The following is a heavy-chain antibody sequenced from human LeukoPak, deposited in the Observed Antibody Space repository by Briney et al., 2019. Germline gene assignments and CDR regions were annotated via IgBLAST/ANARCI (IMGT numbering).Heavy chain of an antibody. V-gene: IGHV4-39*07. CDR1: GGSISSSSYY. D-gene: IGHD7-27*01. Sequence: PSETLSLTCTVSGGSISSSSYYWGWIRQPPGKGLEWIGSIYYSGSTYYNPSLKSRVTISVDTSKNQFSLKLSSVTAADTAVYYCARIQKHLTGRKDAFDIWGQGTMVTVSS. CDR3: ARIQKHLTGRKDAFDI. J-gene: IGHJ3*02. CDR2: IYYSGST.